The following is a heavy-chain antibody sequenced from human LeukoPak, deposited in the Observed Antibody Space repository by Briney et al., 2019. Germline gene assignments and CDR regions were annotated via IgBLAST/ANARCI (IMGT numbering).Heavy chain of an antibody. Sequence: PGGSLRLSCTASEFIFGDYTMSWFRQAPGKGLEWVASINHNGNVNYYVDSVKGRFTISRDNAKNSLYLQMSNLRAEDTAVYFCARGGGLDVWGQGATVTVSS. CDR1: EFIFGDYT. CDR3: ARGGGLDV. J-gene: IGHJ6*02. CDR2: INHNGNVN. V-gene: IGHV3-7*03. D-gene: IGHD3-16*01.